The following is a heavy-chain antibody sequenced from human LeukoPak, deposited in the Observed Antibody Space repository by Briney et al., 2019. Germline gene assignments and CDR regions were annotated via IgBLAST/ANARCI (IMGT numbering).Heavy chain of an antibody. Sequence: GASVKVSCKASGGTFSSYAISWVRQAPGQGLEWMGGIIPIFGTANYAQKFQGRVTITADESTSTAYMELSSLRSEDTAVYYCARGPFHVVVPAAINYWGQGTLVTVSS. J-gene: IGHJ4*02. D-gene: IGHD2-2*01. CDR3: ARGPFHVVVPAAINY. CDR1: GGTFSSYA. V-gene: IGHV1-69*13. CDR2: IIPIFGTA.